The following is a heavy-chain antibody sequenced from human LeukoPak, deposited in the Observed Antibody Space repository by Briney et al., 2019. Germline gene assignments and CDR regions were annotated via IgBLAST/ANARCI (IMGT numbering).Heavy chain of an antibody. CDR2: SSANGGST. CDR1: GFTFSTRP. CDR3: VNQISGWVY. D-gene: IGHD6-19*01. V-gene: IGHV3-64D*09. J-gene: IGHJ4*02. Sequence: GGSLRLSCSASGFTFSTRPMHWFRQAPGKGLEYVSGSSANGGSTYYADSVKGRFIISRDNSKNTVYLQMSSLRPEDTAMYYCVNQISGWVYWGQGTLVTVSS.